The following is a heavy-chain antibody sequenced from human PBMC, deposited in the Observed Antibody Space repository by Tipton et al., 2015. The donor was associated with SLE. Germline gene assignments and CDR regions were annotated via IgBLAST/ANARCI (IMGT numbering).Heavy chain of an antibody. CDR3: ASGLRWSGVDQGVIPPFDY. CDR1: GGSISSYY. CDR2: IYYSGST. Sequence: TLSLTCTVSGGSISSYYWSWIRQPPGKGLEWIGYIYYSGSTNYNPSLKSRVTISVDTSKNQFSLKLSSVTAADPAVYYCASGLRWSGVDQGVIPPFDYWGQGSLVTVSS. V-gene: IGHV4-59*01. D-gene: IGHD3-10*01. J-gene: IGHJ4*02.